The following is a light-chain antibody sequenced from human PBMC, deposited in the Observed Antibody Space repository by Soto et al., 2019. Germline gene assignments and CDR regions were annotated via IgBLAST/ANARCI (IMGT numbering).Light chain of an antibody. CDR3: QQYSSLGT. CDR2: DAS. V-gene: IGKV1-5*01. CDR1: QSISSW. Sequence: IQMSQSPSTLSASVGDRVTITFRASQSISSWLAWYQQKPGKAPKLLIYDASSLESGVPSRFSGSGSGTEFTLTISSLQPDDFATYYCQQYSSLGTFGQGTKVDI. J-gene: IGKJ1*01.